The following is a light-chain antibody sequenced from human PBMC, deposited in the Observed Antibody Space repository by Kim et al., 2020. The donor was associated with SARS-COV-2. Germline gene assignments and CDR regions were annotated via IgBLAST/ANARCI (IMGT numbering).Light chain of an antibody. CDR2: DVS. Sequence: QSALTQTASVSGSPGQSITISCTGTSSDVGGYNYVSWYQQHPGKAPKLMIYDVSKRPSGISNRFSGSKSGNTASLTISGLQAEDEAVYSCSSYTSSSTYVFGTGTKVTVL. V-gene: IGLV2-14*01. CDR3: SSYTSSSTYV. J-gene: IGLJ1*01. CDR1: SSDVGGYNY.